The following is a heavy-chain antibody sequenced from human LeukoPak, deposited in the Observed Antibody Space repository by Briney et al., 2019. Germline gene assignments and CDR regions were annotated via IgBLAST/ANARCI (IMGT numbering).Heavy chain of an antibody. CDR3: ARRAGAYSHPYDY. V-gene: IGHV3-53*01. CDR1: GFTFSTYT. D-gene: IGHD4/OR15-4a*01. J-gene: IGHJ4*02. CDR2: IYSDNT. Sequence: GGSLRLSRAASGFTFSTYTMTWVRLAPGKGLEWVSFIYSDNTHYSDSVKGRFTISRDNSKNTLYLQMNSLRAEDTAVYYCARRAGAYSHPYDYWGQGTLVTVSS.